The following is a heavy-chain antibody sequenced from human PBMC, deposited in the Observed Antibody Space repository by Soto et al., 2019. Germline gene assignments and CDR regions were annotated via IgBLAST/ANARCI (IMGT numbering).Heavy chain of an antibody. CDR1: GGSISSSSYY. CDR3: ARDLRDGRAVAGIIFGAFDI. V-gene: IGHV4-39*02. CDR2: IYYSGST. D-gene: IGHD6-19*01. J-gene: IGHJ3*02. Sequence: QLQLQESGPGLVKPSETLSLTCTVSGGSISSSSYYGGWIRQPPGKGLEWIGSIYYSGSTYYNPSLKSRVTISVDTSKNQFALKLSSVTAADTAVYYCARDLRDGRAVAGIIFGAFDIWGQGTMVTVSS.